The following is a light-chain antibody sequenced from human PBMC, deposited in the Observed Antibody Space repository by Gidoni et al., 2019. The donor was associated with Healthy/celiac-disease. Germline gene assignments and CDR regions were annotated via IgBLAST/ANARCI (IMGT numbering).Light chain of an antibody. V-gene: IGKV3-20*01. CDR2: GAS. CDR3: QQYSSSPRT. J-gene: IGKJ1*01. Sequence: EIVFTQSPGTLSLSPGERATLSCRASQSLSSNYLAWYQQKPGQAPRLLLYGASSRATGIPDRFSGSGSGTDFTLSISRLEPEDFAIYYCQQYSSSPRTFGQGTKVEVK. CDR1: QSLSSNY.